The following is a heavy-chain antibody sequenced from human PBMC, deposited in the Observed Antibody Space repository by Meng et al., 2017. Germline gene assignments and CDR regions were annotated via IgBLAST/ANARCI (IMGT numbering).Heavy chain of an antibody. CDR2: IYYSGST. CDR3: ARDGHVGYFDY. Sequence: SETLSLTCTVSGGSISSYYWSWIRQPPGKGLEWIGYIYYSGSTNYNPSLKSRVTISADTSKNQFSLKLSSVTAADTAVYYCARDGHVGYFDYWGQGTLVTVSS. V-gene: IGHV4-59*01. J-gene: IGHJ4*02. CDR1: GGSISSYY.